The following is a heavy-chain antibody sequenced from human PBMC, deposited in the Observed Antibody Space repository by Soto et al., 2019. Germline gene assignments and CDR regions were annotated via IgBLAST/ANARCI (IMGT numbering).Heavy chain of an antibody. Sequence: QLHLVHSGAVVKKPGASVTVSCSASGYPVTAYYMHWVRQAPGRGLEWMGGINPATGAAKYTQTFQGRVTMTRDTSTGTVFMELSGLTSGDTAVFYWARGGGVGVAGSAAFDMWGQGTVVTVSS. CDR1: GYPVTAYY. CDR2: INPATGAA. V-gene: IGHV1-2*02. CDR3: ARGGGVGVAGSAAFDM. D-gene: IGHD3-3*01. J-gene: IGHJ3*02.